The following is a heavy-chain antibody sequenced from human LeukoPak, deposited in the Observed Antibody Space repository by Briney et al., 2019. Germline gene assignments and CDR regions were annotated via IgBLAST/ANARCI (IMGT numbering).Heavy chain of an antibody. V-gene: IGHV3-30*18. J-gene: IGHJ4*02. CDR2: ISYDGSNK. Sequence: GESLRLSCAASGFTFSSYGMHWVRQAPGKGLEWVAVISYDGSNKYYADSVKGRFTISRDNSKNTLYLQMNSLRAEDTAVYYCAKDYSYGYVSDYWGQGTLVTVSS. CDR1: GFTFSSYG. CDR3: AKDYSYGYVSDY. D-gene: IGHD5-18*01.